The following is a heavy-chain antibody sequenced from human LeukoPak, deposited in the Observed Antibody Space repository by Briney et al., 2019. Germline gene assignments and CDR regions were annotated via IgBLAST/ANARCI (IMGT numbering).Heavy chain of an antibody. CDR1: GFTFDDYG. CDR2: ISWNSGSI. V-gene: IGHV3-9*01. CDR3: AKSPAVAGTGYFDY. D-gene: IGHD6-19*01. Sequence: PGGSLRLSCAASGFTFDDYGMDWVRQAPGKGLEWVSGISWNSGSIGYADSVKGRFTISRDNAKNSLYLQMNSLRAEDTALYYCAKSPAVAGTGYFDYWGQGTLVTVSS. J-gene: IGHJ4*02.